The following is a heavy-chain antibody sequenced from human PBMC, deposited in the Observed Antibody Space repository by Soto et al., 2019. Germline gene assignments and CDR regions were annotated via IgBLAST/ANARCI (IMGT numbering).Heavy chain of an antibody. V-gene: IGHV3-48*02. CDR1: GFMFDSYA. CDR2: ISPGGDRI. Sequence: GGSLRLSCEACGFMFDSYAMNWVRQAPGKGLEWVSYISPGGDRIYYAESLKGRITISRDNARNSLSLQMNILSDEDTAVYYCTKSADSAGWGVDFWGQGTLVTVSS. J-gene: IGHJ4*02. CDR3: TKSADSAGWGVDF. D-gene: IGHD6-19*01.